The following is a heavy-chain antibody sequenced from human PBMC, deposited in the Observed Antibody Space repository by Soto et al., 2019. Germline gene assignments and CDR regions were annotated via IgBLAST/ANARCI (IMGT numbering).Heavy chain of an antibody. D-gene: IGHD4-17*01. CDR2: ISGSGGNT. V-gene: IGHV3-23*01. Sequence: LRLSCAASGLTSITYAMSWVRQAPGKVLEWVSGISGSGGNTYYADSVKGRFTISRDNSKNMLYLQMNSLRAEDTAVYYCAKRLTTLTTAFHWWGQGTRVKVSS. J-gene: IGHJ6*01. CDR3: AKRLTTLTTAFHW. CDR1: GLTSITYA.